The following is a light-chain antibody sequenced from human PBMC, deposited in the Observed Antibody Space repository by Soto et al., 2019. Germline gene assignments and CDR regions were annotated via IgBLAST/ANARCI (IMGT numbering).Light chain of an antibody. V-gene: IGKV3-15*01. CDR3: QQYNNWPLT. Sequence: EKVMTQSPATLSVSPGERATLSCSASQSVSSNLAWYQQKPGQAPRLLIYGASSRATGIPVRFSGSGSGTEFTLTISSLQSEDFAVYYCQQYNNWPLTFGQGTRLEIK. CDR2: GAS. J-gene: IGKJ5*01. CDR1: QSVSSN.